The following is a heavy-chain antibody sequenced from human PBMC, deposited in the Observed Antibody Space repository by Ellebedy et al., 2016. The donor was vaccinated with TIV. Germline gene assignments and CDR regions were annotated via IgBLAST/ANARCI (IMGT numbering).Heavy chain of an antibody. CDR3: ARDCAPGRWDYYYMDV. Sequence: GGSLRLSXAASGFTFSSYGMHWVRQAPGKGLEWVAIISSDGSNKYYADSVKGRFTISRDNAKNSLYLQMNSLRDEDTAVYYCARDCAPGRWDYYYMDVWGKGTTVTVSS. V-gene: IGHV3-30*03. J-gene: IGHJ6*03. CDR1: GFTFSSYG. D-gene: IGHD4-23*01. CDR2: ISSDGSNK.